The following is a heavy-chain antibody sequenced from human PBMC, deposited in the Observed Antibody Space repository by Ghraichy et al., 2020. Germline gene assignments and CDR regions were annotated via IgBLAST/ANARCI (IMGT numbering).Heavy chain of an antibody. J-gene: IGHJ5*02. CDR2: IDSSGSTM. D-gene: IGHD6-13*01. CDR3: ARDLIGVGGTNFDP. V-gene: IGHV3-48*03. CDR1: GFTLNNYE. Sequence: GGSLRLSCTASGFTLNNYEMNWVRQAPGKGLEWVAYIDSSGSTMFYADSVRGRFTISRDTAKNSLYLQMSSLSAEDTALYYCARDLIGVGGTNFDPWGQGTLVTVSP.